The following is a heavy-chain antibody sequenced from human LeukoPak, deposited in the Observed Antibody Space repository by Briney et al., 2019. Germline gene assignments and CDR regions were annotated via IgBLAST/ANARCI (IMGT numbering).Heavy chain of an antibody. CDR1: GFTFSSYW. CDR2: IKQDGSEK. J-gene: IGHJ1*01. Sequence: GGSLRLSCAASGFTFSSYWMSWVRQAPGKGLEWVANIKQDGSEKYYVDSVKGRFTVSRDNAKNSLYLQMNSLRAEDTAVYYSSLEGSSWYRYFQHWGQGTLVTVSS. CDR3: SLEGSSWYRYFQH. V-gene: IGHV3-7*05. D-gene: IGHD6-13*01.